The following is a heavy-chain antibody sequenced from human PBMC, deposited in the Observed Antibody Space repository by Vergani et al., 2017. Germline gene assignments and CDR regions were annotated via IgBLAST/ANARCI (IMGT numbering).Heavy chain of an antibody. CDR3: ARGIIRPGYMDV. D-gene: IGHD2/OR15-2a*01. Sequence: QLQLQQWGAGLLKPSETLSLTCAVYGGSFSGYYWSWIRQPPGKGREWIGEINHSGSTNYNPSRKSRVTISVNTSKNQFSLKLSSVTAADTAVYYCARGIIRPGYMDVGGKGSTVSVSS. CDR1: GGSFSGYY. J-gene: IGHJ6*03. V-gene: IGHV4-34*01. CDR2: INHSGST.